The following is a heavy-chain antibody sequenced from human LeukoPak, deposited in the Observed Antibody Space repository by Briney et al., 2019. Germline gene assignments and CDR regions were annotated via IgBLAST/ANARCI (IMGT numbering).Heavy chain of an antibody. Sequence: PGRTLRLSCAASGVTFSGYAMHWVRQAPGEGLEWVSLISYSGANSYYTDSVRGRFTISTDNSKDTLFLQMNSLTAEDTAIYYCARDMQLSTWGLGTMVTVSS. CDR1: GVTFSGYA. J-gene: IGHJ3*01. D-gene: IGHD3-16*02. CDR2: ISYSGANS. CDR3: ARDMQLST. V-gene: IGHV3-23*01.